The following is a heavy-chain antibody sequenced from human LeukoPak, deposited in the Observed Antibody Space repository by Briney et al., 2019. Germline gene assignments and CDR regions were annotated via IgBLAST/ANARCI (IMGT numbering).Heavy chain of an antibody. V-gene: IGHV3-23*01. CDR3: AQEDNVARVPDAFDS. D-gene: IGHD4/OR15-4a*01. CDR2: ITSGADT. J-gene: IGHJ3*01. Sequence: GGSLRLSCAASGFTFDKFAMSWVRQAPGKGLQWVSTITSGADTYYADSVKGRFSISRDNSRNTVSVEMHSLRADDTAVFFWAQEDNVARVPDAFDSWGQGTMVTVSS. CDR1: GFTFDKFA.